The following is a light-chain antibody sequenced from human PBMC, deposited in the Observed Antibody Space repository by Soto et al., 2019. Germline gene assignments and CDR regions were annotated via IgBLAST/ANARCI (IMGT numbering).Light chain of an antibody. Sequence: EIELTQSPGTLSLSPGERATLSCRASQSVSSSYLARYQQKPGQAPRLLIYGASSRATGIPDRFSGSGSGTDFTLTISRLEPEDFAVYYCQQYGSSPLTFGGETKVDIK. CDR1: QSVSSSY. CDR3: QQYGSSPLT. J-gene: IGKJ4*01. CDR2: GAS. V-gene: IGKV3-20*01.